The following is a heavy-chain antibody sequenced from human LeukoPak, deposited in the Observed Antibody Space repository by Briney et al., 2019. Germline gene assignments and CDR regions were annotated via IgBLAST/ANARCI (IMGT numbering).Heavy chain of an antibody. V-gene: IGHV3-7*01. CDR1: GFTFSSYW. Sequence: GGSLRLSCAASGFTFSSYWMSWVRQAPGKGLEWVANIKRDGSEKYYVDSVKGRFTISRDNAKNSLYLQMNRLRAEDTAGYYCARNAGGYQLLNSFDYWGQGTLVTVSS. D-gene: IGHD1-7*01. J-gene: IGHJ4*02. CDR2: IKRDGSEK. CDR3: ARNAGGYQLLNSFDY.